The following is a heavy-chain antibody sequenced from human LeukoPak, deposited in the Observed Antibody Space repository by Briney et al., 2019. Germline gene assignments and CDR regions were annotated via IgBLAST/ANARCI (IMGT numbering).Heavy chain of an antibody. CDR2: IHYSGNT. CDR3: ARHSPWEPFDY. V-gene: IGHV4-39*01. Sequence: PSETLSLTCTVSGDSISSSTYYWGWIRQPPGKGLEWIGSIHYSGNTYYNPSLKSRVTISVDTSKNQFSLNLSSVTAADTAVYYCARHSPWEPFDYWGQGTLVTVSS. D-gene: IGHD1-26*01. J-gene: IGHJ4*02. CDR1: GDSISSSTYY.